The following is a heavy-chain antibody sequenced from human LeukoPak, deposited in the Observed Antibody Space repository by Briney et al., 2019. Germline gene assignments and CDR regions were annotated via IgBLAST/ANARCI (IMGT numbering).Heavy chain of an antibody. D-gene: IGHD2-15*01. CDR3: AKDSGYSSKYWYFNL. CDR2: IRYDGSDT. J-gene: IGHJ2*01. Sequence: GGSLRLSCAASGFTSSAYGMHWVRQAPGKGLEWVAFIRYDGSDTYYADSMKGRFSISRDNSKNTLYVQMSSLRAEDTAVYYCAKDSGYSSKYWYFNLWGRGTLVTVSS. CDR1: GFTSSAYG. V-gene: IGHV3-30*02.